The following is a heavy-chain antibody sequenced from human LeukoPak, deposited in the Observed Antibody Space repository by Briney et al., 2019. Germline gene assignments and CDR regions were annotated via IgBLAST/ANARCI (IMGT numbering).Heavy chain of an antibody. D-gene: IGHD4-17*01. Sequence: SETLSLTCTVSGGSTSNYYWSWIRQPPGKGLEWIGYIYYSGSTNYNSSLKSRVIISVDTSKNQFSLKLSSVAAADTAVYYCARDYGDYFDYWGQGTLVTVSS. J-gene: IGHJ4*02. V-gene: IGHV4-59*01. CDR2: IYYSGST. CDR1: GGSTSNYY. CDR3: ARDYGDYFDY.